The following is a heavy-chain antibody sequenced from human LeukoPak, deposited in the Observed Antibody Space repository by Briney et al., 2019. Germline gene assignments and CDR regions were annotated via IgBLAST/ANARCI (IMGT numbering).Heavy chain of an antibody. Sequence: SQTLSHTCTVSGGPISSGGYYWSWIRQPPGKGLEWIGWVYNSGSTNYNPSLKSRVTISVDTSKNQFSLKLSYVTAADTAVYYCARRHRFCSGDGCRVFDPWGQGTLVTVSS. V-gene: IGHV4-61*08. J-gene: IGHJ5*02. CDR1: GGPISSGGYY. CDR3: ARRHRFCSGDGCRVFDP. CDR2: VYNSGST. D-gene: IGHD2-15*01.